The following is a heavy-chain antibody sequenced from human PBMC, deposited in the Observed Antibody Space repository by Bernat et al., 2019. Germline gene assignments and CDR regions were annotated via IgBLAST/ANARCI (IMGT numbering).Heavy chain of an antibody. CDR1: GFTFSSYS. CDR3: AKEHYSCSGTSCSFSDY. CDR2: ISGSGATI. V-gene: IGHV3-23*01. D-gene: IGHD2-2*01. Sequence: DVQLLESGGGLAQPGGPLRLSCVASGFTFSSYSMSWVRQVPGKGLEWVSIISGSGATIYYADCVKGRFTISRDNSKNTLYLQMNSLRAEDTAVYYCAKEHYSCSGTSCSFSDYWGQGTLVTVSS. J-gene: IGHJ4*02.